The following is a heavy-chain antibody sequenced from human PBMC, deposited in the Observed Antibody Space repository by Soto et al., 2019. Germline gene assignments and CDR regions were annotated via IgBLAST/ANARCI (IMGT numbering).Heavy chain of an antibody. CDR1: GFTFSTYG. CDR2: IWYDGSKK. V-gene: IGHV3-33*01. D-gene: IGHD2-15*01. J-gene: IGHJ4*02. CDR3: ARDLTGSGGLGFDS. Sequence: QVQLVESGGGVVQPGRSLRLSCAASGFTFSTYGMHWVRQAPGKGLEWVAVIWYDGSKKFCADSVKDRFIISRDSSKNTLYLQMNSLTADDTSVYYCARDLTGSGGLGFDSWGQGTLVTVSS.